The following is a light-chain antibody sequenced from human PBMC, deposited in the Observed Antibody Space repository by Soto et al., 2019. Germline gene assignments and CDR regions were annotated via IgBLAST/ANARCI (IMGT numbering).Light chain of an antibody. Sequence: QSALTQPRSVSGSPGQSVTISCTGTSSDVAAYDYVTWYQQHPGKAPKLMIYDVTKRPSGVPDRFSGSRSGNTASLTISGLQAEDEADYYCCSYAGSYSFYVFGSGTKATVL. CDR3: CSYAGSYSFYV. J-gene: IGLJ1*01. CDR1: SSDVAAYDY. CDR2: DVT. V-gene: IGLV2-11*01.